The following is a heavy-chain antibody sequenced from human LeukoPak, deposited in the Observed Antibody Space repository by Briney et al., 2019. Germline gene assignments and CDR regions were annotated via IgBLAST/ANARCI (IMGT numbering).Heavy chain of an antibody. Sequence: GGSLRLSCAASGFTFSSYAMSWVRQAPGKGLEWVSAISGSGGSTYYADSVKGRFTISRDNSKNTLYLQMNSLRAEDTAVYYCAKDCTWIQSKPEYYYYYYGMDVWGQGTTVTVSS. V-gene: IGHV3-23*01. D-gene: IGHD5-18*01. CDR2: ISGSGGST. CDR1: GFTFSSYA. CDR3: AKDCTWIQSKPEYYYYYYGMDV. J-gene: IGHJ6*02.